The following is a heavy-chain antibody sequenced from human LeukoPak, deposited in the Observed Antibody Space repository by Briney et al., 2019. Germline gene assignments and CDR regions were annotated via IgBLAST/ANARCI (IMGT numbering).Heavy chain of an antibody. CDR2: RSGYTDNT. CDR3: ARDGTSTDDY. Sequence: ASVKVSCTASGYTFTNYGISWVREAPVQGIEWMGWRSGYTDNTNYAQKFQGRLTVTTDTSTSTTYMELRSLRSDDTAVYYCARDGTSTDDYWGQGTLVTVSS. CDR1: GYTFTNYG. J-gene: IGHJ4*02. D-gene: IGHD2-2*01. V-gene: IGHV1-18*01.